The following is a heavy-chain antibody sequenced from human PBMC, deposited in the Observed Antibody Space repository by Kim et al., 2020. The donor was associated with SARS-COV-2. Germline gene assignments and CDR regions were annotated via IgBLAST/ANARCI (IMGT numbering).Heavy chain of an antibody. J-gene: IGHJ4*02. CDR2: INPNSGDT. D-gene: IGHD3-9*01. V-gene: IGHV1-2*02. CDR1: GDTFIGYF. CDR3: ARDHDWAFDV. Sequence: ASVKVSCKASGDTFIGYFLHWVRQAPGQGPEWMGWINPNSGDTDYSPKFQGRVTMTRDTSISTAYMELTSLRSDDTAFYYCARDHDWAFDVWGQGTLVTVSS.